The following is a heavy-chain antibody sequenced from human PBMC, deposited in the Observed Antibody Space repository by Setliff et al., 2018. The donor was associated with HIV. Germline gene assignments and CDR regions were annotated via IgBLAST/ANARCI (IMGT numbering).Heavy chain of an antibody. D-gene: IGHD3-10*01. CDR3: ASEGRAVFLEDLAYYLYNGMDV. CDR2: ISGYNGHT. V-gene: IGHV1-18*01. Sequence: ASVKVSCKAFGYISTNFGISWVRQAPGQGLEWMGWISGYNGHTNYAQKFQGGVTMTIDTSTRTAYMELRSLRSDDTAVYYCASEGRAVFLEDLAYYLYNGMDVWGQGTTVTVSS. J-gene: IGHJ6*02. CDR1: GYISTNFG.